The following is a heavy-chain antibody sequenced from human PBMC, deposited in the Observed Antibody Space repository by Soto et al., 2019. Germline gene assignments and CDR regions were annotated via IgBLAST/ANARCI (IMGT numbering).Heavy chain of an antibody. CDR1: GYTDTNYG. D-gene: IGHD5-12*01. J-gene: IGHJ4*02. Sequence: GASVKVSCKASGYTDTNYGITGLRQAPGQGLEWMGGISAYNGITNYAQKVQGRVTMTTDTSTRTAYMELRSLRSDDTAVYYCAKAEKWVPGHMGDYWGKGTQVTAPQ. CDR2: ISAYNGIT. V-gene: IGHV1-18*04. CDR3: AKAEKWVPGHMGDY.